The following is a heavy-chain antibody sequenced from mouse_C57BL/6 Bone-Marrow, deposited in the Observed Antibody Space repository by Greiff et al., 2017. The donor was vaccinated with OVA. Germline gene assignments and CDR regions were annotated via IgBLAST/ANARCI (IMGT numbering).Heavy chain of an antibody. Sequence: VQLQQSGPELVKPGASVKISCRASGYAFSSSWMTWVKQGPGKGLEWIGRIYPGDGDTNYNGKFKGKATLTADKSSSTAYMQLSSLTSEDSAVYFCARSGDYDRNWYFDVWGTGTTVTVSS. J-gene: IGHJ1*03. CDR2: IYPGDGDT. CDR3: ARSGDYDRNWYFDV. D-gene: IGHD2-4*01. V-gene: IGHV1-82*01. CDR1: GYAFSSSW.